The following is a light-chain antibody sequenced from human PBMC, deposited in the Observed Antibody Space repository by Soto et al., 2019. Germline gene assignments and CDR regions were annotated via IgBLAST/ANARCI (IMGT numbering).Light chain of an antibody. CDR1: QSVSTNF. V-gene: IGKV3-20*01. Sequence: ERVSTQATAAPSITPGEGSTLSYRASQSVSTNFFAWYQQKPGQAPRLLIYGASTRATGIPDRFSGSGSGTDFTLTISRLEPEDVAVYYCQPYGRTSLTFGQGIRVDI. CDR3: QPYGRTSLT. CDR2: GAS. J-gene: IGKJ1*01.